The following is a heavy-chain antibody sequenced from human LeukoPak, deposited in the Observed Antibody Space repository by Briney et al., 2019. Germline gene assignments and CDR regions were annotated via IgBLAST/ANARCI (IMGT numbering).Heavy chain of an antibody. V-gene: IGHV1-8*01. J-gene: IGHJ4*02. D-gene: IGHD4-17*01. CDR3: TRFSPDENHGDYAFDY. CDR2: VNPKSGDS. Sequence: ASVKVSCKASGYTFTNYDINWVRQTTGQGLQWIGWVNPKSGDSGYAQELQGRVVMTRDTSISTAYMELSSLTSEDTALYFCTRFSPDENHGDYAFDYWGQGTPVTVSS. CDR1: GYTFTNYD.